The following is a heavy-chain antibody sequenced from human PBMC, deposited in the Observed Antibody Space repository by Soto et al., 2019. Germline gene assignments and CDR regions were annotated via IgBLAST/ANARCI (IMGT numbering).Heavy chain of an antibody. D-gene: IGHD2-15*01. V-gene: IGHV3-33*01. CDR1: GFTFSGYG. CDR2: LWYDGSKK. Sequence: GGSLRLSCAVSGFTFSGYGMEWVRQVPGKGLEWVATLWYDGSKKYYADSVKGRFTISRDNSKNTLYLQMNSLRAEDTAVYYCARACGYASDLYCRESFDYWGQGTLVTVSS. CDR3: ARACGYASDLYCRESFDY. J-gene: IGHJ4*02.